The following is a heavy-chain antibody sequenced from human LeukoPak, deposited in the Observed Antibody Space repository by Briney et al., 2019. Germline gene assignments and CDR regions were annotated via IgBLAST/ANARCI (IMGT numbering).Heavy chain of an antibody. D-gene: IGHD2-15*01. J-gene: IGHJ4*02. CDR3: AKRIPSWYYVDY. V-gene: IGHV3-23*01. CDR1: GFTFSNYA. CDR2: ITGSGGGT. Sequence: GGSLRLSCAASGFTFSNYAMTWVRQPPGKGLEWVSAITGSGGGTYYADSVKGRFTISRDNSKNTLHLQMNSLRAEDTAIYYCAKRIPSWYYVDYWGQGTLVTVSS.